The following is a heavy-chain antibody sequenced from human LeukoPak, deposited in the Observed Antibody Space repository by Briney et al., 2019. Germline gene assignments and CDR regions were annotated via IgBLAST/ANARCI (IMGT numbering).Heavy chain of an antibody. CDR3: AELGITMIGGV. CDR1: GFTFSSYE. D-gene: IGHD3-10*02. Sequence: GGSLRLSCAASGFTFSSYEMNWVRQAPGKGLEWVSYISSSGSTIYYADSVKGRFTISRDNAKNSLYLQMNSLRAEDTAVCYCAELGITMIGGVWGKGTTVAISS. J-gene: IGHJ6*04. CDR2: ISSSGSTI. V-gene: IGHV3-48*03.